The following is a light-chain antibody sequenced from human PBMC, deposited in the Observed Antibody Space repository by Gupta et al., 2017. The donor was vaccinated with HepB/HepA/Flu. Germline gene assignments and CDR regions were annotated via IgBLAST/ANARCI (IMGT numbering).Light chain of an antibody. CDR1: QTISNL. CDR2: KTS. J-gene: IGKJ3*01. CDR3: QRYNSDSFT. V-gene: IGKV1-5*03. Sequence: IQMTQSPSALSASVGDRVTITCRASQTISNLLAWYQQKPGRAPKLLIYKTSTLESEVPSRFSGSGSGTEFTLTISSLQPDDFATYYCQRYNSDSFTFGPGTKVDIK.